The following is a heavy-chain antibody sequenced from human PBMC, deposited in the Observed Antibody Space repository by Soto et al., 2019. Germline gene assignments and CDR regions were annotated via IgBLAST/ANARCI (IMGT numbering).Heavy chain of an antibody. CDR3: ARSYIWGSYRPFDY. CDR2: INHSGST. V-gene: IGHV4-34*01. Sequence: SETLSLTCAVYGGSFSGYYWSWIRQPPGKGLEWIGEINHSGSTNYNPSLKSRVTISVDTSKNQFSLKLSSVTAADTAVYYCARSYIWGSYRPFDYWGQGTLVTVSS. CDR1: GGSFSGYY. D-gene: IGHD3-16*02. J-gene: IGHJ4*02.